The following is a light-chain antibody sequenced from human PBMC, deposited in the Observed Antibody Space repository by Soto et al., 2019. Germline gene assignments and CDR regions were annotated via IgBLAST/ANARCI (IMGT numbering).Light chain of an antibody. CDR1: SSNIGAGYD. Sequence: QSVLTQPPSVSGAPGQRVNISCTGSSSNIGAGYDVHWYQQLPGTAPKLLIYGNSNRPSGVPDRFSGSKSGTSASLAITGLQAEDEADYYCQSYDSSLRGRVFGGGTKLTVL. V-gene: IGLV1-40*01. CDR2: GNS. J-gene: IGLJ3*02. CDR3: QSYDSSLRGRV.